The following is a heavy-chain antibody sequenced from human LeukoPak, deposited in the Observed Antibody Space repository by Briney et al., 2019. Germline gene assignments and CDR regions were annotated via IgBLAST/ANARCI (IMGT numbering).Heavy chain of an antibody. J-gene: IGHJ4*02. CDR1: QFTFDDYA. Sequence: PGRSLRLSCAASQFTFDDYAMHWVRQAPGKGLEWVANIKQDGSEKYYVDSVKGRFTISRDNAKNSVYLQMNSLRAEDTALYYCARDVYNMGDYWGQGTLVTVSS. CDR2: IKQDGSEK. CDR3: ARDVYNMGDY. V-gene: IGHV3-7*01. D-gene: IGHD1-1*01.